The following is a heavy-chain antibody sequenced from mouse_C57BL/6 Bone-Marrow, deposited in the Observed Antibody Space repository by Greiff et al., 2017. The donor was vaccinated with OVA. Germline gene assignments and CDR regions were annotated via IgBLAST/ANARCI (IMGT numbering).Heavy chain of an antibody. CDR1: GFSFNTYA. CDR3: VRHRDSNYDAMDY. CDR2: IRSKSNNYAT. V-gene: IGHV10-1*01. D-gene: IGHD2-5*01. Sequence: DVHLVESGGGLVQPKGSLKLSCAASGFSFNTYAMNWVRQAPGKGLEWVARIRSKSNNYATYYADSVKDRFTISRDDSESMLYLQMNNLKTEDTAMYYCVRHRDSNYDAMDYWGQGTSVTVSS. J-gene: IGHJ4*01.